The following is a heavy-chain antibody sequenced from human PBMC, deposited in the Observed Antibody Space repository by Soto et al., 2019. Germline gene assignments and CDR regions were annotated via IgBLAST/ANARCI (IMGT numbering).Heavy chain of an antibody. D-gene: IGHD4-17*01. CDR3: ARDLGTVTTSVPYYYYYGMDV. J-gene: IGHJ6*02. CDR1: GYTFTSYA. V-gene: IGHV1-3*01. CDR2: INAGNGNT. Sequence: ASVKVSCKASGYTFTSYAMHWVRQAPGQRLEWMGWINAGNGNTKYSQKFQGRVTITRDTSASTAYMELSSLRSEDTAVYYCARDLGTVTTSVPYYYYYGMDVWGQGTTVTVSS.